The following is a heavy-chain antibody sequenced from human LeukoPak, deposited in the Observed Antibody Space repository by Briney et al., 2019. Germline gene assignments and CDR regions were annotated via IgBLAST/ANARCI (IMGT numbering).Heavy chain of an antibody. Sequence: GGSLRLSCAASGFTFDDYAMHWVRQAPGKGLEWVSGISWNSGSIGYADSVKGRFTISRDNSKNTLYLQMNSLRAEDTAVYYCARVRRGNYGEYYFDYWGQGTLVTVSS. CDR3: ARVRRGNYGEYYFDY. J-gene: IGHJ4*02. CDR2: ISWNSGSI. CDR1: GFTFDDYA. V-gene: IGHV3-9*01. D-gene: IGHD4-17*01.